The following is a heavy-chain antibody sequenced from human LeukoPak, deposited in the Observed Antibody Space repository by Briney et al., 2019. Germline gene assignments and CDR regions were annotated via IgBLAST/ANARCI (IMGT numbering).Heavy chain of an antibody. Sequence: GASVKVSCKASGYTFTSYGISWVRQAPGQGLEWMGWISAYNGNTNYAQKLQGRVTMTTDTSTSTAYMELRSLRSDDTAVYYCARDPTDRLGYSYGYGDYYGMDVWGQGTTVTVPS. D-gene: IGHD5-18*01. CDR1: GYTFTSYG. V-gene: IGHV1-18*01. CDR2: ISAYNGNT. J-gene: IGHJ6*02. CDR3: ARDPTDRLGYSYGYGDYYGMDV.